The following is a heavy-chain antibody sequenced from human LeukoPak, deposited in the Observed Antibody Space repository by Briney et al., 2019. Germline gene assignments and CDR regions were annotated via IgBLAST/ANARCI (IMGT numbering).Heavy chain of an antibody. CDR3: ARDAYQVAGSTLNDY. CDR1: GFTFSSYE. V-gene: IGHV3-48*03. CDR2: ISSSGSTI. J-gene: IGHJ4*02. D-gene: IGHD3-16*01. Sequence: GGSLRLSCAASGFTFSSYEMNWVRQAPGKGLEWVSYISSSGSTIYHADSVKGRFTISRDNAKNSLYLQMNSLRAEDTAVYYCARDAYQVAGSTLNDYWGQGTLVTVSS.